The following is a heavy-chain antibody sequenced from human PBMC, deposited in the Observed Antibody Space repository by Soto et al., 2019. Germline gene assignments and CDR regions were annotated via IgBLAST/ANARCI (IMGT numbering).Heavy chain of an antibody. CDR2: ISSSSSYI. J-gene: IGHJ6*02. V-gene: IGHV3-21*01. CDR3: ARDGWFTNSYYYYGMDV. Sequence: PGGSLRLSCAASGFTFSSYSMNWVRQAPGKXLEWVSSISSSSSYIYYADSVKGRFTISRDNAKNSLYLQMNSLRAEDTAVYYCARDGWFTNSYYYYGMDVWGQGTTVTVSS. D-gene: IGHD2-15*01. CDR1: GFTFSSYS.